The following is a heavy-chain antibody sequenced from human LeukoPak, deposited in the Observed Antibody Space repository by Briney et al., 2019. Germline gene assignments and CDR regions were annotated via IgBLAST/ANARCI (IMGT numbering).Heavy chain of an antibody. J-gene: IGHJ4*02. CDR3: AKDQAITFGGVIAPVFDY. Sequence: GSLRLSCAASGFTFSDYYMSWIRQAPGKGLKWVSYISSSGSTIYYADSVKGRFTISRDNSKNTLYLQMNSLRAEDTAVYYCAKDQAITFGGVIAPVFDYWGQGTLVTVSS. V-gene: IGHV3-11*01. CDR2: ISSSGSTI. CDR1: GFTFSDYY. D-gene: IGHD3-16*02.